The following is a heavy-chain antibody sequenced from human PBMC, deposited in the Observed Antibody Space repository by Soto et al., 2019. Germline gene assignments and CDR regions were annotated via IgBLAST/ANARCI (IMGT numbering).Heavy chain of an antibody. CDR3: ARSPYSVSYLAYFDY. D-gene: IGHD1-26*01. CDR1: GFTFSSYG. CDR2: ISYDGSNK. Sequence: QVQLVESGGGVVQPGRSLRLSCAASGFTFSSYGMHWVRQAPGKGLEWVAVISYDGSNKYYADSVKGRFTISRDNSKNTLYLQMNSLRAEDTAVYYCARSPYSVSYLAYFDYWGQGTLVIVSS. J-gene: IGHJ4*02. V-gene: IGHV3-30*03.